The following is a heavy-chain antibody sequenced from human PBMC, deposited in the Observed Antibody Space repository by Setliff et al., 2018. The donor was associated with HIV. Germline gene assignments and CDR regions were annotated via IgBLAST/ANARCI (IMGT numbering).Heavy chain of an antibody. Sequence: GGSLRLSCAASGFTFSSYSMNWVRQAPGKGLEWVSSISSDGGSMYYADSVRGRFTISRDNSKNTLYLQMGSLRGDDMAVYYCASGKNYIFWSSYFGMDVWGQGTTVTVSS. J-gene: IGHJ6*02. V-gene: IGHV3-64*02. CDR3: ASGKNYIFWSSYFGMDV. CDR2: ISSDGGSM. D-gene: IGHD3-3*01. CDR1: GFTFSSYS.